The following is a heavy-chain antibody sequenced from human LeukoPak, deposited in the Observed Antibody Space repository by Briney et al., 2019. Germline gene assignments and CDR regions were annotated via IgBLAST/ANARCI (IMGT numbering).Heavy chain of an antibody. CDR3: AKDISGTYLAALDY. V-gene: IGHV3-9*01. CDR1: GFSFDDYA. CDR2: ISWNSDTI. D-gene: IGHD1-26*01. Sequence: GRSLRLSCAASGFSFDDYAMPWVRQAPGKGLEWVSGISWNSDTIGYVDSVKGRFTISRDNAKNSLYLQMNSLRAEDTALYYCAKDISGTYLAALDYWGQGTLVTVSS. J-gene: IGHJ4*02.